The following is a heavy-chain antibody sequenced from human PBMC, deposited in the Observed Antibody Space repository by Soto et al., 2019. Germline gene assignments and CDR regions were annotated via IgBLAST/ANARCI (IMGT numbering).Heavy chain of an antibody. CDR3: ARSDLGYCSSTSCYYQYFQH. Sequence: GGSLRLSCAASGFTFGSYAVHWVRQAPGKGLEWVAVISYDGSNKYYADSVKGRFTISRDNSKNTLYLQMNSLRAEDTAVYYCARSDLGYCSSTSCYYQYFQHWGQGTLVTVSS. V-gene: IGHV3-30-3*01. CDR1: GFTFGSYA. J-gene: IGHJ1*01. CDR2: ISYDGSNK. D-gene: IGHD2-2*01.